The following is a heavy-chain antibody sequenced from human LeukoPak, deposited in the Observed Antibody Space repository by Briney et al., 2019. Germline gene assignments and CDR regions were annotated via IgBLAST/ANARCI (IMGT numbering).Heavy chain of an antibody. Sequence: SETLSLTCTVSGGSISSRSYYWGWLRQPPGKGLEWIGSIYYSGSTYYNPSLKSRVTISVDSSKNQFSLKLSSVTAADTAVYYCARVLYYYYYMDVWGKGTTVTVSS. J-gene: IGHJ6*03. CDR3: ARVLYYYYYMDV. CDR2: IYYSGST. V-gene: IGHV4-39*07. CDR1: GGSISSRSYY.